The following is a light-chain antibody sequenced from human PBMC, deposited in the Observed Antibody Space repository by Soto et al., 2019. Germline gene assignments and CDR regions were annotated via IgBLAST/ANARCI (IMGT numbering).Light chain of an antibody. CDR2: GNT. Sequence: QSVLTQPPSVSGAPGQRVTIACTGSSSNIGAGYDVHGYQQLPGRAPKLPIYGNTNRPSGVPDRFSGSKSGTSASLAITGLQAEDEADYYCLSFDSSLSVVFGGGTKLTVL. V-gene: IGLV1-40*01. CDR3: LSFDSSLSVV. CDR1: SSNIGAGYD. J-gene: IGLJ2*01.